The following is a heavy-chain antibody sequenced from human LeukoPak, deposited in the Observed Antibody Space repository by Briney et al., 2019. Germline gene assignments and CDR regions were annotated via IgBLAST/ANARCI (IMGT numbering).Heavy chain of an antibody. J-gene: IGHJ5*02. D-gene: IGHD6-19*01. CDR2: IKQDGSEK. CDR1: GFTFSSYW. V-gene: IGHV3-7*03. Sequence: GGSLRLSCAASGFTFSSYWMSWVRQAPGKGLEWVATIKQDGSEKYYVDSVKGRFTISRDNAKNSLYMQMDSLRAEDTAVYYCAREGPGSGWYLWGQGTLVTVSS. CDR3: AREGPGSGWYL.